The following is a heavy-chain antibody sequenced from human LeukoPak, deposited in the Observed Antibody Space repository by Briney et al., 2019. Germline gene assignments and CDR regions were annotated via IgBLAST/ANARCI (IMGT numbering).Heavy chain of an antibody. D-gene: IGHD3-10*01. CDR2: ISYDGSNK. CDR1: GFTFSSYA. V-gene: IGHV3-30-3*01. CDR3: ARGSATYGSGSSSLDY. J-gene: IGHJ4*02. Sequence: GGSLRLSCAASGFTFSSYAMHWVRQAPGKGLEWVAVISYDGSNKYYADSVKGRFTISRDNSKNTLYLQMNSLRAEDTAVYYCARGSATYGSGSSSLDYWGQGTLVTVSS.